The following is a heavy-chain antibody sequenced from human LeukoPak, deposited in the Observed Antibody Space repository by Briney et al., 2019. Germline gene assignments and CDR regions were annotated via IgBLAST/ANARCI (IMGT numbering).Heavy chain of an antibody. D-gene: IGHD6-13*01. CDR1: GYTFTGYY. Sequence: ASVKVSCKASGYTFTGYYMHWVRQAPGQGLEWMGRINPNSGGANYAQKFQGRVTMTRDTSISTAYMELSRLRSDDTAVYYCARDFTGSSWSFDYWGQGTLVTVSS. J-gene: IGHJ4*02. V-gene: IGHV1-2*06. CDR2: INPNSGGA. CDR3: ARDFTGSSWSFDY.